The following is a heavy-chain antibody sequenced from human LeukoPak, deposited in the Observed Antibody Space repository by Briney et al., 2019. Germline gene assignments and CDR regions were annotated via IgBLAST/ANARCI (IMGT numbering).Heavy chain of an antibody. V-gene: IGHV3-23*01. Sequence: GGSLRLSCATSGFTFSNYAMSWVRQAPGKGLEWVSTISNSGGDTYYADSVKGRFTISRDNSQNTLYLQMNSLRAEATALYYCAKSLSSWYNYWGQGTLVTVSS. D-gene: IGHD6-13*01. CDR3: AKSLSSWYNY. CDR1: GFTFSNYA. CDR2: ISNSGGDT. J-gene: IGHJ4*02.